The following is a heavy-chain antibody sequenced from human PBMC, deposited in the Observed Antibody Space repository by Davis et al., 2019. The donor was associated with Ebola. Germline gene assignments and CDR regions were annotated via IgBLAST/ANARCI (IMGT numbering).Heavy chain of an antibody. CDR1: GFTFSSYG. CDR2: IWYDGSNK. Sequence: GGSLRLSCAASGFTFSSYGMHWVRQAPGKGLEWVAVIWYDGSNKYYADSVKGRFTISRDNSKNTLYLQMNSLRDEDTAVYYCARGGGYSSGWDDYWGQGTLVTVSS. V-gene: IGHV3-33*01. J-gene: IGHJ4*02. CDR3: ARGGGYSSGWDDY. D-gene: IGHD6-19*01.